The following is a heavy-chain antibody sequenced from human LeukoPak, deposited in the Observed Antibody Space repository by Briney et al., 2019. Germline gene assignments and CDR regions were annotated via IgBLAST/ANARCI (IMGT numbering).Heavy chain of an antibody. D-gene: IGHD1-26*01. CDR1: GFTFTDYA. CDR3: AKDIGTSIDFDY. J-gene: IGHJ4*02. V-gene: IGHV3-23*01. CDR2: FRGNGVDT. Sequence: PGGSLRLSCVASGFTFTDYAMSWVRQAPGKGLELVSYFRGNGVDTDYVDSVKGRFNLSRDNSKNTVYLQMNSLRAEDTAVYYCAKDIGTSIDFDYWGQGSLVTVSS.